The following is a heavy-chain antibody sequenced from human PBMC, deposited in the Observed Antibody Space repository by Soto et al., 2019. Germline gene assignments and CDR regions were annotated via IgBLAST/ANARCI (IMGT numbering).Heavy chain of an antibody. V-gene: IGHV1-18*01. CDR2: ISGDNVNR. D-gene: IGHD6-13*01. Sequence: ASVPVSCKAHCYNLREDGFSWLRQVPGQGFEWMGWISGDNVNRRSSQRFQDRLTMTTDTSTNTASMELRSLRSDDTAVYFCGREGQQLAQEQYFQFNGVDVWGQGTSVTVSS. CDR3: GREGQQLAQEQYFQFNGVDV. CDR1: CYNLREDG. J-gene: IGHJ6*02.